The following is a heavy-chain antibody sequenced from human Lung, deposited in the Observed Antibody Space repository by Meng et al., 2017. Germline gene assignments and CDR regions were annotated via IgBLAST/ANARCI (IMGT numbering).Heavy chain of an antibody. V-gene: IGHV4-34*01. CDR3: ARGPTTMAHDFDY. Sequence: VDLPQWGAGRFKPSETLSLTCVVSGGSFSDYYWSWIRQPPGKGLEWIGEINHSGSTNYNPSLESRATISVDTSQNNLSLKLSSVTAADSAVYYCARGPTTMAHDFDYWGQGTLVTVSS. J-gene: IGHJ4*02. D-gene: IGHD4-11*01. CDR1: GGSFSDYY. CDR2: INHSGST.